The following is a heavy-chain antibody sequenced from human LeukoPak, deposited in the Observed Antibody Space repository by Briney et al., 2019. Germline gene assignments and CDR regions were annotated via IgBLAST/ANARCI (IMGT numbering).Heavy chain of an antibody. D-gene: IGHD3-3*01. V-gene: IGHV3-74*01. CDR3: AREGGPNYNLWSGYYTGWDY. CDR1: GFTFSSFE. CDR2: INTDGSNT. J-gene: IGHJ4*02. Sequence: GGSLRLSCAASGFTFSSFEMNWVRQAPGKGLVWVSRINTDGSNTSYADSVKGRFTISRDNAKNTLYLQMNSLRAEDTAVYYCAREGGPNYNLWSGYYTGWDYWGQGTLVTVSS.